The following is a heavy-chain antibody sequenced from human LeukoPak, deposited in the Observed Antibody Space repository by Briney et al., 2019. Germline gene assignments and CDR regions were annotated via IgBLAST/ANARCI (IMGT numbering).Heavy chain of an antibody. V-gene: IGHV3-9*01. CDR1: GFTFDDYA. CDR2: ISWNNNNM. Sequence: GGSLRLSCTASGFTFDDYAMHWVRQAPGKGLEWVSGISWNNNNMDYADSVKGRFTISRDNAKNSLYLQMNSLRVEDTAFYYCAKDNRRHYTSGPNPDSLHWGQGALVTVSS. CDR3: AKDNRRHYTSGPNPDSLH. J-gene: IGHJ4*02. D-gene: IGHD6-19*01.